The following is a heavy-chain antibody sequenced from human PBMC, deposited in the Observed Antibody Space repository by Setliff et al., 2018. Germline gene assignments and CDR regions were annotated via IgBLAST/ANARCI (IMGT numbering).Heavy chain of an antibody. CDR1: GFSLNTNTMF. Sequence: VSGPTLVNPTQTLTLTCTFSGFSLNTNTMFVSWIRQSPGKALEWLARIDWDDDKYYSASLKTRLTISKDTSKNQVVLTMTNMDPVDTATYYCARGIWNTTMALFDYWGQGTLVTVSS. J-gene: IGHJ4*02. CDR2: IDWDDDK. D-gene: IGHD5-18*01. CDR3: ARGIWNTTMALFDY. V-gene: IGHV2-70*11.